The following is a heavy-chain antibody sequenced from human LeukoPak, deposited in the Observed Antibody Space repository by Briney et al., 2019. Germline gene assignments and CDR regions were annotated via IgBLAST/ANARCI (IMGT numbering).Heavy chain of an antibody. J-gene: IGHJ4*02. V-gene: IGHV3-33*01. D-gene: IGHD2-21*02. CDR1: GFTFSSYG. CDR2: IWYDGTHK. CDR3: ARDLGGCGDRFCSYYFDH. Sequence: PGGSLRLSCGASGFTFSSYGMNWLRQAPGKGLEWVAVIWYDGTHKYYADSAKGRFTIPRDNSKNPVSMQMDSLRVEDTALYYCARDLGGCGDRFCSYYFDHWGQGIQVTVSS.